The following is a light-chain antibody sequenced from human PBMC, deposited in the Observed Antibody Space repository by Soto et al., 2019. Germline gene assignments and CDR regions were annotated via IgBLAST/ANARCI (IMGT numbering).Light chain of an antibody. V-gene: IGLV2-23*01. CDR2: EGS. Sequence: QSALTQPASVSGSPGQSITFSCTGTSSDVGSYNLVSWYQHHPGKAPKLMIYEGSKRPSGVSDRFSGSKSGNTASLTVSGLQAGDEADYYCCSYAGSSTPIYVFGTGTKVTVL. CDR1: SSDVGSYNL. J-gene: IGLJ1*01. CDR3: CSYAGSSTPIYV.